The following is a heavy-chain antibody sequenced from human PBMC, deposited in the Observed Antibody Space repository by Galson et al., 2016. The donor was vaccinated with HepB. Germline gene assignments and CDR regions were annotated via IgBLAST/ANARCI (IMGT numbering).Heavy chain of an antibody. CDR1: GFTFSKYA. CDR2: ISTNGINE. D-gene: IGHD3-9*01. V-gene: IGHV3-30*18. J-gene: IGHJ3*02. CDR3: AKDQVILRHFDWLKYDAFDM. Sequence: SLRLSCAASGFTFSKYALHWVRQAPGKGLEWVAVISTNGINEKYEDSVKGRFTVSRDNSKNTVDLQMNSLRPEDTAVYYCAKDQVILRHFDWLKYDAFDMWGQGTMVTVSS.